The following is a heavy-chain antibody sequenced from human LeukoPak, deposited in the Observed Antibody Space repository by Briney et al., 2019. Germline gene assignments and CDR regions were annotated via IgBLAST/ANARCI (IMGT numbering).Heavy chain of an antibody. CDR3: ARGGWNIVVVAGGLRPQVPNDAFDI. D-gene: IGHD2-15*01. CDR1: GYTFTSYY. CDR2: IIPSGGDT. V-gene: IGHV1-46*01. J-gene: IGHJ3*02. Sequence: ASVKVSCKTSGYTFTSYYIHWVRQAPGQGLEWMGIIIPSGGDTSHAQKFQGRVTITADESTSTAYMELSSLRSEDTAVYYCARGGWNIVVVAGGLRPQVPNDAFDIWGQGTMVTVSS.